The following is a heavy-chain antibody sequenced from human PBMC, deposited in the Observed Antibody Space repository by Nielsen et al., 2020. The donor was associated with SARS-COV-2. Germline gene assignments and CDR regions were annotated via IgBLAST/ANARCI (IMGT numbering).Heavy chain of an antibody. Sequence: SQTLSLTCAISGDSVSSNSAAWNWLRQSPSRGLEWLGRTYYRSKWYKDYAVSVKSRITINPDTSKNQFSLQLNSVTPEDTAVYYCARGRGKSSKNFDYWGQGTLVTVPS. V-gene: IGHV6-1*01. J-gene: IGHJ4*02. D-gene: IGHD6-13*01. CDR2: TYYRSKWYK. CDR1: GDSVSSNSAA. CDR3: ARGRGKSSKNFDY.